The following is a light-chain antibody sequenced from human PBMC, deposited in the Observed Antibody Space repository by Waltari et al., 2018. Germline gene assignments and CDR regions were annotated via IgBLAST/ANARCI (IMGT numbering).Light chain of an antibody. V-gene: IGKV1-39*01. J-gene: IGKJ2*01. CDR1: KSLSSY. CDR3: QQSYSSPYT. Sequence: DLQMTQSPSSLSASVGDRVTITCRASKSLSSYLNWYQQKPGKTPKFLIFAASSLQSGVPSRFSVSVSGTDFTLTISSVQPEDFATYFCQQSYSSPYTFGQGTKVEIK. CDR2: AAS.